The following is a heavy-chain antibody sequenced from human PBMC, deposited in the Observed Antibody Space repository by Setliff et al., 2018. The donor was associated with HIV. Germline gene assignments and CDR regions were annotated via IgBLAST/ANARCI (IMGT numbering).Heavy chain of an antibody. CDR2: IYTSGST. Sequence: PSETLSLTCTVSGGSISNYYWSWIRQPPGKGLEWIGHIYTSGSTNYNPSLKSRVTISVDPSKNPFSLNLSSVTAADTAVYYCARGGEPAQKAFDLWGQGTMVTVSS. D-gene: IGHD3-16*01. V-gene: IGHV4-4*08. J-gene: IGHJ3*01. CDR3: ARGGEPAQKAFDL. CDR1: GGSISNYY.